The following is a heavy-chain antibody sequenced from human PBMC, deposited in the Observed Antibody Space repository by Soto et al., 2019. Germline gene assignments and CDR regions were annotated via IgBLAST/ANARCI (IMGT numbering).Heavy chain of an antibody. Sequence: QLQLQESGPGLVKPSETLSLTCSVSDDSINSDKYYWGWIRQPPGKGREWIGSIYYRGNANYNPPLQTRVTISLDKSKSQFSLKLNSVTAADSAVYFCASLEGLATISYYFDFWGPGALVTVSS. CDR2: IYYRGNA. D-gene: IGHD3-9*01. J-gene: IGHJ4*02. V-gene: IGHV4-39*01. CDR1: DDSINSDKYY. CDR3: ASLEGLATISYYFDF.